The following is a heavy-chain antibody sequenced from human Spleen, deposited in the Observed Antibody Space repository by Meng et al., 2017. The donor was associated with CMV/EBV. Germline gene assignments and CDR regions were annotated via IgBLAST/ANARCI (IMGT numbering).Heavy chain of an antibody. CDR2: INHSGST. CDR1: GGSFSGYH. D-gene: IGHD3-10*01. Sequence: SETLSLTCAVYGGSFSGYHWTWIRQPPGKGLEWIGEINHSGSTNYNPSLKGRVTISVDTSKNQFSLKLSSVTAADTAVYYCARGTRMWGVGYYYGMDVWGQGTTVTVSS. CDR3: ARGTRMWGVGYYYGMDV. J-gene: IGHJ6*02. V-gene: IGHV4-34*01.